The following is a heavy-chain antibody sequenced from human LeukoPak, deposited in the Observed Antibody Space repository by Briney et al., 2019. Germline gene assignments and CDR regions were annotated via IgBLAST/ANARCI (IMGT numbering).Heavy chain of an antibody. J-gene: IGHJ6*03. V-gene: IGHV1-3*03. Sequence: ASVKVSCKASGYTFTSYAMHWVRQAPGQRLEWMGWINTGNGNTKYSQEFQGRVTITRDTSANTAYMELSSLRSEDMAVYYCARDLVTVTPGGYYYMDVWGKGTTVTVSS. CDR1: GYTFTSYA. CDR3: ARDLVTVTPGGYYYMDV. CDR2: INTGNGNT. D-gene: IGHD4-17*01.